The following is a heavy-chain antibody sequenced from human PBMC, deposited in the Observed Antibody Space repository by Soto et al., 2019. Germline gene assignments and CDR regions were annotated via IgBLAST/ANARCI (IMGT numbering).Heavy chain of an antibody. Sequence: QVQPVQSGAEVKKPWASVKISCKASGHTFTGYYIHWVRQSPGQGLEWMGWINHNSGGTDYGQKFQGRVTMTRDTYISTVYMELMRMRSADTAVYYCASGKAIDAAIYNWFDPWGQGTLVTVSS. V-gene: IGHV1-2*02. D-gene: IGHD2-2*01. J-gene: IGHJ5*02. CDR1: GHTFTGYY. CDR2: INHNSGGT. CDR3: ASGKAIDAAIYNWFDP.